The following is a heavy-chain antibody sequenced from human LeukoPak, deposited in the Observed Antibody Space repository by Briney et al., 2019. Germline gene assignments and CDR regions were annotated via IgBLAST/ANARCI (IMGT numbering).Heavy chain of an antibody. V-gene: IGHV3-7*03. J-gene: IGHJ6*04. D-gene: IGHD3-10*01. CDR1: GFTFSSYR. CDR2: IKQDGSEK. Sequence: GGSLRLSCAASGFTFSSYRMSWVRQAPGKGLEWVANIKQDGSEKYYVDSVKGRFTISRDNAKNSLYLQMNSLRAEDTAVYYCARGSLWSRGYYYGMDVRGKGTTVTVSS. CDR3: ARGSLWSRGYYYGMDV.